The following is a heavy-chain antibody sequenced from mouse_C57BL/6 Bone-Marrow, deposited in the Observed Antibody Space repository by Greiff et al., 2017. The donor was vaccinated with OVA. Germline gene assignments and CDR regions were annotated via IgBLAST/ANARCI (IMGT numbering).Heavy chain of an antibody. CDR3: ARLYYDYDVWYFDV. V-gene: IGHV1-42*01. D-gene: IGHD2-4*01. CDR1: GYSFTGYY. CDR2: INPSTGGT. J-gene: IGHJ1*03. Sequence: EVKLVESGPELVKPGASVKISCKASGYSFTGYYMNWVKQSPEKSLEWIGEINPSTGGTTYNQKFKAKATLTVDKSSSTAYMQLKSLTSEDSAVDYCARLYYDYDVWYFDVWGTGTTITVSS.